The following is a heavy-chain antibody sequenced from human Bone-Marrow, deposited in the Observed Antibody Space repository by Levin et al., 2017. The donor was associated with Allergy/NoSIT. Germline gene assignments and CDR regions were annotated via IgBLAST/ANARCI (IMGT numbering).Heavy chain of an antibody. Sequence: GESLKISCAASGFTFSAFGMHWVRQAPGRGLEWVAVISYDGGHKFYADSVKGRFTISRDNSKNTHYLQMNSLRAEDTAVYYCTRDRGGWGQFYFDYWGQGILVTVSS. J-gene: IGHJ4*02. CDR2: ISYDGGHK. CDR1: GFTFSAFG. V-gene: IGHV3-33*01. D-gene: IGHD3-10*01. CDR3: TRDRGGWGQFYFDY.